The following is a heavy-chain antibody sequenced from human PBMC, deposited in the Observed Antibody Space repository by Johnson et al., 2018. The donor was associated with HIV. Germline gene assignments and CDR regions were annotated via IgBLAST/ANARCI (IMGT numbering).Heavy chain of an antibody. CDR2: LYSGGST. V-gene: IGHV3-66*01. CDR3: ARIPGSGWDHDAFDI. J-gene: IGHJ3*02. CDR1: GFTVSSNY. D-gene: IGHD6-19*01. Sequence: VLLVESGGGLVQPGGSLRLSCAASGFTVSSNYMSWVRQAPGKGLEWVSVLYSGGSTYYADSVKGRFTISRDNAKNSLYLQMNSLRAEDTAVYYCARIPGSGWDHDAFDIWGQGTMVTVSS.